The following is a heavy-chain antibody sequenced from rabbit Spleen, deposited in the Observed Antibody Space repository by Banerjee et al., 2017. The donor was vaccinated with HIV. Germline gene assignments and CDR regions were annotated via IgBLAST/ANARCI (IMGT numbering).Heavy chain of an antibody. CDR3: ARGGGL. J-gene: IGHJ3*01. V-gene: IGHV1S7*01. CDR2: IDPVFGSA. Sequence: QQLVESGGGLVKPGGTLTLTCKASGFDFSSYYMNWVRQAPGKGLEWIGYIDPVFGSAYYASWVNGRFTISSHNAQKMLYLQLNSLTVADTATYFCARGGGLWGQGTLVTVS. CDR1: GFDFSSYY.